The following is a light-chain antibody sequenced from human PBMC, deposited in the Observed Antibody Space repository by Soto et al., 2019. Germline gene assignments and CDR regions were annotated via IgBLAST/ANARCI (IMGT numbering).Light chain of an antibody. J-gene: IGKJ1*01. CDR2: KAS. CDR1: QSISSW. V-gene: IGKV1-5*03. Sequence: DIQMTQSPSTLSASAGDRVTITCLASQSISSWLAWYQQKPGKAPKLLIYKASSLESGVPSRFSGSGSGTDFTLTISGLQSEDFAVYYCQQYNNWPQTFGQGTKVDIK. CDR3: QQYNNWPQT.